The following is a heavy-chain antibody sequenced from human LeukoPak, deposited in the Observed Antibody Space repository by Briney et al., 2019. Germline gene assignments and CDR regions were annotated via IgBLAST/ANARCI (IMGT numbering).Heavy chain of an antibody. CDR2: IYYRNT. CDR1: GGSISSYY. J-gene: IGHJ4*02. CDR3: ARSYCRSTICYAFFDY. D-gene: IGHD2-2*01. V-gene: IGHV4-59*08. Sequence: SETLSLTCTASGGSISSYYWSWIRQPPGKGLEWIGYIYYRNTNYNPSLKSRVTISIDTSKNQLSLKLSSVTAADTAVYYCARSYCRSTICYAFFDYWGQGTLVTVSS.